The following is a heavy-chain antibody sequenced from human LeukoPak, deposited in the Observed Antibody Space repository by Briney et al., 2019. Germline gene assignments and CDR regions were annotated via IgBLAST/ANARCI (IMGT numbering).Heavy chain of an antibody. J-gene: IGHJ6*03. V-gene: IGHV1-8*01. CDR3: ARADSVGSRRRQKYYYYYYYMDV. D-gene: IGHD2-15*01. CDR2: MNPNSGNT. Sequence: ASVKVSCKASGYTFTSYDINWVRQATGQGLEWMGWMNPNSGNTGYAQRFQGRVTMTRNTSISTAYMELSSLRSEDTAVYYCARADSVGSRRRQKYYYYYYYMDVWGKGTTVTVSS. CDR1: GYTFTSYD.